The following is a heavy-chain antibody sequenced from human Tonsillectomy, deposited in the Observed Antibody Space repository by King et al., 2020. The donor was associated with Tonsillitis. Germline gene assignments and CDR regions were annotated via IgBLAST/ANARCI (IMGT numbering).Heavy chain of an antibody. CDR3: ARALQWEQLDY. Sequence: HVQLVESGGGVVQPGGSLRLSCVASGYTFSNNGMHWVRQAPGKGLEWVAFIRFDGSNQYYVDSVKGRFTISRDNSKNTLYLQMNSLRVEDTAIYYCARALQWEQLDYWGQGALLTVSS. CDR2: IRFDGSNQ. D-gene: IGHD1-26*01. V-gene: IGHV3-30*02. CDR1: GYTFSNNG. J-gene: IGHJ4*02.